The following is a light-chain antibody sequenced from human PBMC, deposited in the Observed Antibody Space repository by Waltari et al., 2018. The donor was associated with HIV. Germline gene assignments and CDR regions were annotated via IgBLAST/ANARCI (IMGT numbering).Light chain of an antibody. V-gene: IGLV2-14*01. CDR3: SSYTRSISVI. CDR1: SDDVGGYNH. CDR2: AVT. Sequence: QSALTQPASVSGSPGQSITITSTGTSDDVGGYNHVAWYQQKIDSPPQLVFAAVTHRPSGVSGRFSGSKSGNAASLTITGPRPDDEAVYFCSSYTRSISVIFGGGTRLIV. J-gene: IGLJ2*01.